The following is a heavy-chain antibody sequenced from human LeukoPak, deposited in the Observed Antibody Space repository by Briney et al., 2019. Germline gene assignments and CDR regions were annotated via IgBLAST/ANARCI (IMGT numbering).Heavy chain of an antibody. CDR1: GFTFSSYA. CDR2: ISGSGGST. V-gene: IGHV3-23*01. J-gene: IGHJ5*02. CDR3: AKGLRYGDYAGWFDP. Sequence: GGSLRLSCAASGFTFSSYAMSWVRQAPGKGLEWVSAISGSGGSTYYADSVKGRFTISRDNSKDTLYLQMNSLRAEDTAVYYCAKGLRYGDYAGWFDPWGQGTLVTVSS. D-gene: IGHD4-17*01.